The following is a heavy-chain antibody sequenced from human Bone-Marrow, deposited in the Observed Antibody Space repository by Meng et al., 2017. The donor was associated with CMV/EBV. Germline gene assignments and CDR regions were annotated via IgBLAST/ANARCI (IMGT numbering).Heavy chain of an antibody. V-gene: IGHV3-74*01. CDR1: GFTFSSYW. CDR3: AREYGSYSWGGDY. D-gene: IGHD1-26*01. J-gene: IGHJ4*02. Sequence: ASGFTFSSYWMHWVRQAPGKGLVWVSRINSDGSSTSYADSVKGRFTISRDNAKNTLYLQMNSLRAEDTAVYYCAREYGSYSWGGDYWGQGTLVTVSS. CDR2: INSDGSST.